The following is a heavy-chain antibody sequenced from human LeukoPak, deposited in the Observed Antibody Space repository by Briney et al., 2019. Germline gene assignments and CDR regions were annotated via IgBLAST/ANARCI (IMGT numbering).Heavy chain of an antibody. CDR2: INSDGSST. D-gene: IGHD2-15*01. CDR1: GFTFSSYW. CDR3: ARSAWVDCFDY. J-gene: IGHJ4*02. Sequence: GGSLRLSCVASGFTFSSYWMHWVRRAPGKGLVWVSRINSDGSSTSYADSVKGRFTISRGNAKNTLYLQMNSLRAEDTAVYCCARSAWVDCFDYWGQGTLVTVSS. V-gene: IGHV3-74*01.